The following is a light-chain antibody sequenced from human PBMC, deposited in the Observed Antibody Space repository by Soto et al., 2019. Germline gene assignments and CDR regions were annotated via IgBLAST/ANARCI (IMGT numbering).Light chain of an antibody. CDR1: SSDVGGYNY. CDR2: EVS. V-gene: IGLV2-14*01. Sequence: QSALTQPASVSGSPGQSITISCTGTSSDVGGYNYVSWYQQHPGKAPKLIIYEVSNRPSGVSNRFSGSKSSNTASLTISGLQAEDAADYYCKSYTSKSTGVFGTGTQLTVL. J-gene: IGLJ1*01. CDR3: KSYTSKSTGV.